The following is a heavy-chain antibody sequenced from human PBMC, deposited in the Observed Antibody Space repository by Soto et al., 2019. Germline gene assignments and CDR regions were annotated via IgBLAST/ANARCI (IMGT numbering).Heavy chain of an antibody. V-gene: IGHV4-61*03. CDR1: GGSVSGGSYH. Sequence: LRETLSLTCTVSGGSVSGGSYHWSWVRQSPGKGLEWIGEVTRSGSTNYNPSLKSRVTISIDTSNKHLSLHLSSVTAADTAVYYCARQKVSRFYGEVDFFDYWGLGTLVTVSS. CDR2: VTRSGST. J-gene: IGHJ4*02. CDR3: ARQKVSRFYGEVDFFDY. D-gene: IGHD4-17*01.